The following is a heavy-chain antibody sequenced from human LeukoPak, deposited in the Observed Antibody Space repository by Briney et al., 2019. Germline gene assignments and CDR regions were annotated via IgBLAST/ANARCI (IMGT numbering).Heavy chain of an antibody. CDR3: ARMTYYYDSSGYHFDY. CDR1: GGSISSSSYY. D-gene: IGHD3-22*01. V-gene: IGHV4-39*01. Sequence: SETLSLTCTVSGGSISSSSYYRGWIRQPPGKGLEWIGSIYYSGSTYYNPSLKSRVTISVDTSKNQFSLKLSSVTAADTAVYYCARMTYYYDSSGYHFDYWGQGTLVTVSS. J-gene: IGHJ4*02. CDR2: IYYSGST.